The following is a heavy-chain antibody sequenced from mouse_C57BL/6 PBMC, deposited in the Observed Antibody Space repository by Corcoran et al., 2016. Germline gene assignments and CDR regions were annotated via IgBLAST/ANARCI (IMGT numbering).Heavy chain of an antibody. Sequence: EVQLQQSGPELVKPGASVKISCKASGYTFTDYYMNWVKQSHGKSLEWIGDINPNNGGTSYNQKFKGKATLTVDKSSSTAYMELRSLTSEDSAVYYCYYGSSMDYWGQGTSVTVSS. CDR2: INPNNGGT. V-gene: IGHV1-26*01. J-gene: IGHJ4*01. CDR3: YYGSSMDY. CDR1: GYTFTDYY. D-gene: IGHD1-1*01.